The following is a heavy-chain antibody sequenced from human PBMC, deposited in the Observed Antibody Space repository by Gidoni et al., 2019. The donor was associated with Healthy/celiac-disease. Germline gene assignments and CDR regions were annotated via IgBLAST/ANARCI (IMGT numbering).Heavy chain of an antibody. V-gene: IGHV3-15*01. CDR2: IKSKTDGGTT. CDR1: GFTFSNAW. Sequence: EVQLVESGGGLVKPGGSLRLSCAASGFTFSNAWMSWVRQAPGKGLEWVGRIKSKTDGGTTDYAAPVKGRFTISRDDSKNTLYLQMNSLKTEDTAVYYCTTDLSKYSNYENLGFDPWGQGTLVTVSS. D-gene: IGHD4-4*01. J-gene: IGHJ5*02. CDR3: TTDLSKYSNYENLGFDP.